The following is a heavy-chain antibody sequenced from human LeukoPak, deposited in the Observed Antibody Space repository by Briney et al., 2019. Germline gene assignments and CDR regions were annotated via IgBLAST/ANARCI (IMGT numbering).Heavy chain of an antibody. CDR1: GGSFSGYY. CDR2: SKHGGGT. Sequence: SETLSLTCAVYGGSFSGYYWSWIRQPPGKGLEWIGESKHGGGTNYNPSLKSRVTTSVDTSKNQFSLKLTSVTAADTAVYYCARGQWEVRGIIISHFDYWGQGVLVTVSS. V-gene: IGHV4-34*01. D-gene: IGHD3-10*01. J-gene: IGHJ4*02. CDR3: ARGQWEVRGIIISHFDY.